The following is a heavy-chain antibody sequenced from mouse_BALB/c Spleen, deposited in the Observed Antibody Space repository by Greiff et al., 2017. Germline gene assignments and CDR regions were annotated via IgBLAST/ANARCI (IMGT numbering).Heavy chain of an antibody. CDR3: ARRGADEDAMDY. CDR2: ISYDGSN. CDR1: GYSITSGYY. V-gene: IGHV3-6*02. Sequence: ESGPGLVKPSQSLSLTCSVTGYSITSGYYWNWIRQFPGNKLEWMGYISYDGSNNYNPSLKNRISITRDTSKNQFFLKLNSVTTEDTATYYCARRGADEDAMDYWGQGTSVTVSS. J-gene: IGHJ4*01.